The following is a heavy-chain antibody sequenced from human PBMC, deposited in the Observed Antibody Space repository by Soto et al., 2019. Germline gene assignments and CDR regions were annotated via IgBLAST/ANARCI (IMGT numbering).Heavy chain of an antibody. CDR2: IYYRANP. CDR1: GGSISSYY. V-gene: IGHV4-59*08. D-gene: IGHD5-12*01. CDR3: ARHYGDGYDYVDY. Sequence: PSETLSLTCTVSGGSISSYYWSWIRQPPGKGLEWIGYIYYRANPNYNPSLKSRVTISQDTSKSQFSLKLSSVTAADTAVYYCARHYGDGYDYVDYWGQGTLVTVSS. J-gene: IGHJ4*02.